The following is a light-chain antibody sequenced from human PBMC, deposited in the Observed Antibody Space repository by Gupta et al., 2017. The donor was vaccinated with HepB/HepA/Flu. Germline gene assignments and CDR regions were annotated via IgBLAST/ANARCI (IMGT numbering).Light chain of an antibody. CDR2: GAS. Sequence: EIVLTQSPGTLSLSPEERATLSCRASQSVSSSYLAWYQQKPGQAPRLLIYGASSRATGIPDRFSGSGSGTDFTLTISRLEPEDFAVYYCQQYGSPYTFGQGTKLEIK. V-gene: IGKV3-20*01. CDR3: QQYGSPYT. J-gene: IGKJ2*01. CDR1: QSVSSSY.